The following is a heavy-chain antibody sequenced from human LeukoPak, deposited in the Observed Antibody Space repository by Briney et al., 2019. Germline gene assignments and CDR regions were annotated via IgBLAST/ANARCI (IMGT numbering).Heavy chain of an antibody. V-gene: IGHV3-30*18. CDR3: AKPQKVDYYDSGGYFDY. D-gene: IGHD3-22*01. J-gene: IGHJ4*02. Sequence: PGGSLRLSCAASRFSFSTYGMHWVRQAPGKGLEWVAAVSFDGSNTKYADSVKGRFTISRDNSKYTLYLQMNSLRAEDTAVYYCAKPQKVDYYDSGGYFDYWGQGTLVTVSS. CDR2: VSFDGSNT. CDR1: RFSFSTYG.